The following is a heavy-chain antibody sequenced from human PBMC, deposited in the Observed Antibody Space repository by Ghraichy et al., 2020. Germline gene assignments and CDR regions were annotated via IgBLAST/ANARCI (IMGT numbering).Heavy chain of an antibody. Sequence: SETLSLTCTVSGGSISSYYWSWIRQPPGKGLEWIGYIYYSGSTNYNPSLKSRVTISVDTSKNQFSLKLSSVTAADTAVYYCASTHCSGGSCYLDYWGQGTLVTVSS. CDR1: GGSISSYY. CDR2: IYYSGST. J-gene: IGHJ4*02. D-gene: IGHD2-15*01. CDR3: ASTHCSGGSCYLDY. V-gene: IGHV4-59*08.